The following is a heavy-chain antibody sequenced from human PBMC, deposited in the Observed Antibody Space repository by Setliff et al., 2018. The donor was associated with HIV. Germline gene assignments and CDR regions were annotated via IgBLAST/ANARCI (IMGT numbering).Heavy chain of an antibody. J-gene: IGHJ2*01. CDR2: VYNSGSA. V-gene: IGHV4-61*02. CDR3: ARGAEYPNWYFDL. CDR1: GGSINSGTYY. Sequence: PSETLSLTCTVSGGSINSGTYYWSWIRQPAGKGLEWIGRVYNSGSANYNPSLTSRVTMSVDTSKNQFSLNLNSLTAADTAIYYCARGAEYPNWYFDLWGRGTLVTVS.